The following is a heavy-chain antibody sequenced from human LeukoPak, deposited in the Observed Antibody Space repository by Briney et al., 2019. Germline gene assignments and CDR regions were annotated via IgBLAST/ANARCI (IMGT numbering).Heavy chain of an antibody. Sequence: PSGTLSLTCGVSGGSISTTNWWTWVRQPPGEGLEWIGEVHLSGRTHYNPSLESRVTMSVDMSENHISLRLTSVTAADTAVYYCAREGGPYRPLDYSGQGTLVSVSS. CDR1: GGSISTTNW. CDR2: VHLSGRT. CDR3: AREGGPYRPLDY. V-gene: IGHV4-4*02. J-gene: IGHJ4*02.